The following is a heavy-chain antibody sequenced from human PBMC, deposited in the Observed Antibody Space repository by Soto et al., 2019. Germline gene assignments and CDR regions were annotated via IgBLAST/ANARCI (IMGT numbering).Heavy chain of an antibody. V-gene: IGHV5-10-1*01. CDR2: IDPSDSYT. Sequence: PGESLKISCKGSGYSFTSYWISWVRQMPGKGLEWMGRIDPSDSYTNYSPSFQGHVTISADKSISTAYLQWSSLKASDTAMYYCARHLGYCTNGVCSPTPSYGMDVWGQGTTVTVSS. J-gene: IGHJ6*02. CDR1: GYSFTSYW. D-gene: IGHD2-8*01. CDR3: ARHLGYCTNGVCSPTPSYGMDV.